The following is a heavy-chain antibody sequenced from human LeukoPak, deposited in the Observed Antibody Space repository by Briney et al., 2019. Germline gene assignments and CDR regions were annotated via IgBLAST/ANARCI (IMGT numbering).Heavy chain of an antibody. CDR1: GFTSNY. CDR2: IYSDGSTT. V-gene: IGHV3-53*01. D-gene: IGHD6-19*01. J-gene: IGHJ3*02. Sequence: GGSLRLSCAASGFTSNYMSWVRQAPGKGLEWISLIYSDGSTTFYADSVKGRFTISRDNSKNTLYLQMHSLRAEDTAVYYCASPSSGQSFDIWGQGTMVTVSS. CDR3: ASPSSGQSFDI.